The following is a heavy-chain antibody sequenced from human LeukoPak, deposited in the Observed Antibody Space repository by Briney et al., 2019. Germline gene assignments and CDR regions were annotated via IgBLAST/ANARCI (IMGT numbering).Heavy chain of an antibody. Sequence: GGPLRLSCAASGFTDSSNYLSWDPQAPGKGLEGVSVIYSGGSTYHADSVKGRFTISRDNSKNPLYLQMNSLRAEDTAVYYCARDDAVAGHFDYWGQGTRVTVSS. CDR2: IYSGGST. J-gene: IGHJ4*02. V-gene: IGHV3-53*01. CDR1: GFTDSSNY. D-gene: IGHD6-19*01. CDR3: ARDDAVAGHFDY.